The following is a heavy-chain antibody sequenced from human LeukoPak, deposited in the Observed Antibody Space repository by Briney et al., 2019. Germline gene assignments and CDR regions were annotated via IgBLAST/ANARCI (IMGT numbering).Heavy chain of an antibody. V-gene: IGHV3-48*03. CDR3: ARQLASGFDP. Sequence: GGSLRLSCAASGSTFSSYEMNWVRQAPGKGLEWVSYVSSSGTTIYYADSVNGRFTVSRDNAKNSLYLQMNSLRAEDAAIYYCARQLASGFDPWGQGTLVTVSS. CDR1: GSTFSSYE. J-gene: IGHJ5*02. CDR2: VSSSGTTI. D-gene: IGHD1-1*01.